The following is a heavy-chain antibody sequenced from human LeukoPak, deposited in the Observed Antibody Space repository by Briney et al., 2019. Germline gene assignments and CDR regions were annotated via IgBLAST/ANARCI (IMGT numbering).Heavy chain of an antibody. Sequence: SETLSLXCTVSGGSISSYYWSWIRQPAGKALEWIGRIYTSGSTNYNPSLKSRVTMSVDTSKNQFSLKLSSVTAADTAVYYCARHYYDSSGYYYGHAFDIWGQGTMVTVSS. D-gene: IGHD3-22*01. CDR1: GGSISSYY. V-gene: IGHV4-4*07. CDR3: ARHYYDSSGYYYGHAFDI. J-gene: IGHJ3*02. CDR2: IYTSGST.